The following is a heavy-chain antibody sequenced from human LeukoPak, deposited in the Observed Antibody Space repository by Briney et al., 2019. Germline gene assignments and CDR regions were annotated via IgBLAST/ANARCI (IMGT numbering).Heavy chain of an antibody. CDR1: GFTFTSYA. D-gene: IGHD1-26*01. CDR2: ISGSGGST. Sequence: GGSLRLSCAASGFTFTSYAMSWVRQAPGKGLEWVSAISGSGGSTYYPDSVKGRFTISRDNSKNTLYLQMNSLRAEDTAVYYCARKELGSYHFDYWGQGTLVTVSS. J-gene: IGHJ4*02. V-gene: IGHV3-23*01. CDR3: ARKELGSYHFDY.